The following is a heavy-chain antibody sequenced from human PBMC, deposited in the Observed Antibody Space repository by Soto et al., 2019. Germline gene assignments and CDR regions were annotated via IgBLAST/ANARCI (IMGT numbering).Heavy chain of an antibody. CDR1: GGTFSSYA. V-gene: IGHV1-69*13. Sequence: SVKVSCKASGGTFSSYAISWVRQAPGQGLEWMGGIIPIFGTANYAQKFQGRVTITADESTSTAYMELSSLRSEDTAVYYCARAAYCGGDCYQSFDYWGQGTLVTVSS. J-gene: IGHJ4*02. CDR2: IIPIFGTA. CDR3: ARAAYCGGDCYQSFDY. D-gene: IGHD2-21*02.